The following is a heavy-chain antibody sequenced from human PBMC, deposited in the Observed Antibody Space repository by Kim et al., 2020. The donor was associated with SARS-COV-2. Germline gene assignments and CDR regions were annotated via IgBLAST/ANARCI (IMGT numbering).Heavy chain of an antibody. CDR2: INAGNGNT. CDR1: GYTFTSYA. J-gene: IGHJ4*02. Sequence: ASVKVSCKASGYTFTSYAMHWVRQAPGQRLEWMGWINAGNGNTKYSQKFQGRVTITRDTSASTAYMELSSLRSEDTAVYYCAREGAVVVRYYFDYWGQGTLVTVSS. V-gene: IGHV1-3*01. CDR3: AREGAVVVRYYFDY. D-gene: IGHD6-19*01.